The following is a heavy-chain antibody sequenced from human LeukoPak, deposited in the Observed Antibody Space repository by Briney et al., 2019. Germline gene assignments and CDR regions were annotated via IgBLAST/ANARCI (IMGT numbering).Heavy chain of an antibody. V-gene: IGHV1-3*01. D-gene: IGHD6-19*01. CDR3: ARDISTPSDDKGIAVAGTPPKISGRRYYYYYGMDV. CDR1: GYTFTSYA. J-gene: IGHJ6*02. CDR2: INAGNGNT. Sequence: ASVKVSCKASGYTFTSYAMHWVRQAPGQRLEWMGWINAGNGNTKYSQKFQGRVTITRDTSASTAYMELSSLRSEDTAVYYCARDISTPSDDKGIAVAGTPPKISGRRYYYYYGMDVWGQGTTVTVSS.